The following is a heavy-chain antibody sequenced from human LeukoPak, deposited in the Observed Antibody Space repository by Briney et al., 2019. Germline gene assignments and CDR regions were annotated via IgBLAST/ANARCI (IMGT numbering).Heavy chain of an antibody. CDR1: GFTFSNAY. D-gene: IGHD2-21*01. Sequence: PGGSLRLSCAASGFTFSNAYMNWVRQAPGKGLEWVGRIKPKTDGETTDHAAPVKGRFTISRDDSKNTLYLQMNSLKTEDTAVYYCVTDLVIKGYFDYWGQGALVTVSS. V-gene: IGHV3-15*07. CDR2: IKPKTDGETT. CDR3: VTDLVIKGYFDY. J-gene: IGHJ4*02.